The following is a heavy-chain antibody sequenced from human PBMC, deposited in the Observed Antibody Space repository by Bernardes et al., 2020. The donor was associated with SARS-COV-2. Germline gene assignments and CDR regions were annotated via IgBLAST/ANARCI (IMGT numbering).Heavy chain of an antibody. J-gene: IGHJ4*02. Sequence: GGSLRLSCGTSGFTFSSYAMSWVRQAPGKGLEWVSTISIGGSSTFYADSVKGRFIISRDNLKNMLYLEMTSLRAEDTAIYYCAKASGSGWSLQYFANWGQGTLVTVSS. CDR2: ISIGGSST. CDR1: GFTFSSYA. V-gene: IGHV3-23*01. D-gene: IGHD6-19*01. CDR3: AKASGSGWSLQYFAN.